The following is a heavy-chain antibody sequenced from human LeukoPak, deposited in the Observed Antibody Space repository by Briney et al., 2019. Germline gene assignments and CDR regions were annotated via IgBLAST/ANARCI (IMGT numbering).Heavy chain of an antibody. CDR3: AGLIVGPTIGFWPLMNDF. Sequence: PSETLSLTCVVSGYTIRSGYYWGWIRQPPGKGLEWIGSIYRSGSTHYNPSLKSRLTISVDTSKNQFSLKLNSVTAADTAVYYCAGLIVGPTIGFWPLMNDFWGQGILVTVSS. V-gene: IGHV4-38-2*01. J-gene: IGHJ4*02. CDR1: GYTIRSGYY. D-gene: IGHD1-26*01. CDR2: IYRSGST.